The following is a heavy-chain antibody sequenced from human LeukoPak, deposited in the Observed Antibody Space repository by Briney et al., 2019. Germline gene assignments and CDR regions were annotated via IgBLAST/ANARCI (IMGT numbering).Heavy chain of an antibody. D-gene: IGHD2-2*01. CDR3: ASSSAYCSSTRCANWFDP. CDR2: INHSGST. J-gene: IGHJ5*02. V-gene: IGHV4-34*01. Sequence: SETLSLTCAVYGGSFSGYYWSWIRQPPGKGLEWIGEINHSGSTNYNPSLKSRVTISVDTSKNQFSLKLSSVTAADTAVYYCASSSAYCSSTRCANWFDPWGQGTLVTVSS. CDR1: GGSFSGYY.